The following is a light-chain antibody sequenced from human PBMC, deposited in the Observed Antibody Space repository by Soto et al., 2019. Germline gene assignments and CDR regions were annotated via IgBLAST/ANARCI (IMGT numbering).Light chain of an antibody. CDR1: NGGINQ. Sequence: LSPXDPAPRSSRGKNGGINQLAWYQQKPGQAPRLLIYGASRRAACIPDRFSGSGAGTDFTLTISRVDPEEFAVYYCQQYGGSPPITFGEGTRLEIK. CDR3: QQYGGSPPIT. V-gene: IGKV3-20*01. CDR2: GAS. J-gene: IGKJ5*01.